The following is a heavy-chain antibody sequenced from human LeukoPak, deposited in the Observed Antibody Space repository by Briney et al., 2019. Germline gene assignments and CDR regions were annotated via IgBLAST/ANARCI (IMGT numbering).Heavy chain of an antibody. Sequence: GGSLRLSCTASGFTFSRYCMDWVRQAPGKGLEWVASISRGSSNIYYADSVKGRFTISRDNAKNSLYLQMNSLRAEDTAVYYCARDPQPLNYYDSSGYNDYWGQGTLVTVSS. V-gene: IGHV3-21*01. D-gene: IGHD3-22*01. CDR3: ARDPQPLNYYDSSGYNDY. CDR1: GFTFSRYC. J-gene: IGHJ4*02. CDR2: ISRGSSNI.